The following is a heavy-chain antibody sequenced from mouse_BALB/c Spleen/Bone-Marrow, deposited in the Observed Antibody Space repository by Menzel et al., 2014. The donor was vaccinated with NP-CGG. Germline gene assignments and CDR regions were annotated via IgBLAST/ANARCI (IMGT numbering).Heavy chain of an antibody. Sequence: EVKLMESGGGLVRPGGSLKLSCAASGFTFSSYTMSWVRQTPEKRLEWVATITSGGGYAYYPDSVKGRFTISRDNAKNTLYLQTSSLKSEDTAMYYCARDLYDGYSYYAMDYWGQGTSVTVSS. CDR2: ITSGGGYA. D-gene: IGHD2-3*01. CDR1: GFTFSSYT. CDR3: ARDLYDGYSYYAMDY. J-gene: IGHJ4*01. V-gene: IGHV5-6-4*01.